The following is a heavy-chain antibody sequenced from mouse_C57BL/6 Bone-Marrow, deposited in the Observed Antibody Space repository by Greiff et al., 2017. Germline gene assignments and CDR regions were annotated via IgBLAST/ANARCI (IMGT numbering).Heavy chain of an antibody. Sequence: VKLVESGPGLVAPSQSLSITCTVSGFSLTSYGVDWVRQSPGKGLEWLGVIWGGGSTNYNSALNSRLSISKDNSKSQVFLKMNSLLTDDTTMYSCTTRCKKGYAMDYGGQGNAVTVTS. CDR3: TTRCKKGYAMDY. CDR1: GFSLTSYG. D-gene: IGHD2-12*01. J-gene: IGHJ4*01. CDR2: IWGGGST. V-gene: IGHV2-6*01.